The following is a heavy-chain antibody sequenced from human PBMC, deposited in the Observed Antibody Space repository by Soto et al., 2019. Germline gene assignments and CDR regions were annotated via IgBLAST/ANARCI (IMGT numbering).Heavy chain of an antibody. J-gene: IGHJ4*02. Sequence: GESLKISCEISGYNFTAYWLGWVRQMPGKGLEWVGNIHPSDSETHYGPSFQRQVTFSVDKSISTAYLHWTTLQASDTAIYFCARVGSPGAIFFDSWGQGTMVTVSS. CDR2: IHPSDSET. CDR3: ARVGSPGAIFFDS. V-gene: IGHV5-51*01. CDR1: GYNFTAYW. D-gene: IGHD6-25*01.